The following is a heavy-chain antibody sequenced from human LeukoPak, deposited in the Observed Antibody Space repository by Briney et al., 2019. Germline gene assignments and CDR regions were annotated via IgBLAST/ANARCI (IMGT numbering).Heavy chain of an antibody. CDR1: GFTFSSYG. CDR3: ARDRSTVTPPQPDAFDI. V-gene: IGHV3-30*02. J-gene: IGHJ3*02. Sequence: GGSLRLSCAASGFTFSSYGMHWVRQAPGKGLEWVAFIRYDGSNKYYADSVKGRFTISRDNSKNTLYLQMNSLRAEDTAVYYCARDRSTVTPPQPDAFDIWGQGTMVTVSS. D-gene: IGHD4-17*01. CDR2: IRYDGSNK.